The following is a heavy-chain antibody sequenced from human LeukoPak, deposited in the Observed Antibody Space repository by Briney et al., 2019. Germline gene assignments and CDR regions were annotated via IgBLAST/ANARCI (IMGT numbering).Heavy chain of an antibody. CDR1: GGTFSSYA. D-gene: IGHD6-13*01. V-gene: IGHV1-69*04. Sequence: ASVKVSCKASGGTFSSYAISWVRQAPGQGLEWMGRIIPILGIANYAQKFQGRVTITADKSTSTAYMELSSLRSEDTAVYYCARDEGAAAGRRWFDPWGQGTLVTVSS. CDR3: ARDEGAAAGRRWFDP. CDR2: IIPILGIA. J-gene: IGHJ5*02.